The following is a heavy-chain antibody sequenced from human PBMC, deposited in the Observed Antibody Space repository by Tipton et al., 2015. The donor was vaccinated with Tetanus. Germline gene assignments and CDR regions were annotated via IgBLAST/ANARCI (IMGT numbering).Heavy chain of an antibody. Sequence: PRLSCAASGFIFSSYGIHWVRQAPGKGLEWVAVSWYDGTDKYYADSVKGRFTISRDNSKNTLYLQMNSLRAEDTAVYYCAREADCSGGSCFSGDFDNWGQGTQVTVSP. V-gene: IGHV3-33*01. D-gene: IGHD2-15*01. CDR2: SWYDGTDK. CDR3: AREADCSGGSCFSGDFDN. CDR1: GFIFSSYG. J-gene: IGHJ4*02.